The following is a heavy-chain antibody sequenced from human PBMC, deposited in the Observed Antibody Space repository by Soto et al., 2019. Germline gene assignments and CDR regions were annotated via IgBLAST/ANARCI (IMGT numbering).Heavy chain of an antibody. V-gene: IGHV3-23*01. CDR2: ISGSGGST. Sequence: GGSLRLSCAASGFTFSSYAMSWVRQAPGKGLEWVSAISGSGGSTYYADSVKGRFTIPRDNSKNTLYLQMNSLRAEDTAVYYCAKDQYSSSWYYFDYWGQGTLVTVSS. J-gene: IGHJ4*02. D-gene: IGHD6-13*01. CDR1: GFTFSSYA. CDR3: AKDQYSSSWYYFDY.